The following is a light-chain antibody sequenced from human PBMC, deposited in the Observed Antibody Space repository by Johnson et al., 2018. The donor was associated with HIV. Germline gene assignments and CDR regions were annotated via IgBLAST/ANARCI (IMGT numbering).Light chain of an antibody. CDR1: SSHIGNNY. J-gene: IGLJ1*01. V-gene: IGLV1-51*02. CDR2: ENN. Sequence: VLTQPPSVSAAPGQKVTISCSGSSSHIGNNYVSWYQQLPGTAPKLLIYENNKRPSGIPDRFSGSKSGTSATLGITGLQTGDEADYYCGTWDSSLSAGYVFGTGTKVTVL. CDR3: GTWDSSLSAGYV.